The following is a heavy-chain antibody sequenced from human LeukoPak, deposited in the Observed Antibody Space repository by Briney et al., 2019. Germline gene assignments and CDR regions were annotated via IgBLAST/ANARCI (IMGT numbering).Heavy chain of an antibody. CDR1: GFIFSSYA. D-gene: IGHD2-8*01. J-gene: IGHJ4*02. CDR3: AGPYINGPPFDH. V-gene: IGHV3-23*01. CDR2: ISGSGGST. Sequence: GGSLRLSCAASGFIFSSYAMSWVRQAPGKGLEWVSTISGSGGSTYYADSVKGRFTISRDNSKNTLFLQINSLRVDDTAIYYCAGPYINGPPFDHWGQGTLVTVSS.